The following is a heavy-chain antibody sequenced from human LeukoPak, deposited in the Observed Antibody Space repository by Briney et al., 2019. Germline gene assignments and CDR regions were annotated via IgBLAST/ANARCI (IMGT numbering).Heavy chain of an antibody. CDR2: INHSGST. D-gene: IGHD2-2*01. CDR3: ARGRGYCSSTSCRQTPPHFDY. J-gene: IGHJ4*02. CDR1: GGPFSGYY. Sequence: PSETLSLTCAVYGGPFSGYYWSWIRQPPGKGLEWIGEINHSGSTNYNPSLKSRVTISVDTSKNQFSLKLSSVTAADTAVYYCARGRGYCSSTSCRQTPPHFDYWGQGTLVTVSS. V-gene: IGHV4-34*01.